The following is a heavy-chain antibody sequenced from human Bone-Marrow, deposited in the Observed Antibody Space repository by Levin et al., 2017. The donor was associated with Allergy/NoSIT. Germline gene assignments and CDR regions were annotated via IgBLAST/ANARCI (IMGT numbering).Heavy chain of an antibody. CDR1: GFTLSDYS. V-gene: IGHV3-21*01. Sequence: MAGGSLRLSCAASGFTLSDYSMNWVRQAPGKGLEWVSSITSDGNSIFYSDLVKGRFSISRDNANNSLYLQMNSLRAEDTALYYCARDPRATTVSYAHYYYYSYMDVWGVGTTVTVSS. J-gene: IGHJ6*03. CDR3: ARDPRATTVSYAHYYYYSYMDV. D-gene: IGHD5-12*01. CDR2: ITSDGNSI.